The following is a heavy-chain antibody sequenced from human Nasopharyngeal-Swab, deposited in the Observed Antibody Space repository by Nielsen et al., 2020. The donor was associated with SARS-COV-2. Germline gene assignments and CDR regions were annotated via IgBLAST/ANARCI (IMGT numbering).Heavy chain of an antibody. D-gene: IGHD2-21*02. CDR2: ISYDGSNK. J-gene: IGHJ4*02. CDR1: GFTFSSYG. V-gene: IGHV3-30*18. Sequence: GGSLRLSYAASGFTFSSYGMHWVRQAPGKGLEWVAVISYDGSNKYYADSVKGRFTISRDNSKNTLYLQMNSLRAEDTAVYYCAKGPFIVVVTGGEDFDYWGQGTLVTVSS. CDR3: AKGPFIVVVTGGEDFDY.